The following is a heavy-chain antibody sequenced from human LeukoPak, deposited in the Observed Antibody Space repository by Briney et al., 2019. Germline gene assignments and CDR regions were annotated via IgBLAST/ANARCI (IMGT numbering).Heavy chain of an antibody. D-gene: IGHD2-8*01. CDR1: TFTSSGHW. J-gene: IGHJ6*02. Sequence: GGSLRLSCAASTFTSSGHWMSWVRQAPGKGLEWVANIKEDGSEKYYLDSVKGRFTISRDNAKNSLHLQINSLRVEDTAVYYCARNSFAELMLLGSAYGMDVWGQGTTVIVSS. V-gene: IGHV3-7*01. CDR3: ARNSFAELMLLGSAYGMDV. CDR2: IKEDGSEK.